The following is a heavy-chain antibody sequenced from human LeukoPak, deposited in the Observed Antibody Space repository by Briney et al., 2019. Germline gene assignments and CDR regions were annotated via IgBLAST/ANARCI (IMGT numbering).Heavy chain of an antibody. J-gene: IGHJ4*02. CDR3: ARLRGSGTYYYEFDY. D-gene: IGHD3-10*01. CDR2: VYPDDSDT. V-gene: IGHV5-51*01. CDR1: GHSFTTYW. Sequence: GESLKISCRGSGHSFTTYWIGWVRQMPGKGLEWMGIVYPDDSDTKYSPSFQGQVTISADKSITTAYLQWSSLKASDTAMYYCARLRGSGTYYYEFDYWGQGTLVTVSS.